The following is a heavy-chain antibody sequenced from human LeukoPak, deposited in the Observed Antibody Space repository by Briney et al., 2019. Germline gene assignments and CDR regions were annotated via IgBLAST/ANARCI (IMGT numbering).Heavy chain of an antibody. D-gene: IGHD1-26*01. CDR3: AKDWDSGSYFADY. Sequence: GGSLRLSCAVSGFTFSSYAISWVRQAPGKGLEWVSGISGSGDFTYYAHSVKGRFTISRDNSKNTLYLQMNSLGAEDTGVYYCAKDWDSGSYFADYWGQGTLVTVSS. CDR2: ISGSGDFT. V-gene: IGHV3-23*01. CDR1: GFTFSSYA. J-gene: IGHJ4*02.